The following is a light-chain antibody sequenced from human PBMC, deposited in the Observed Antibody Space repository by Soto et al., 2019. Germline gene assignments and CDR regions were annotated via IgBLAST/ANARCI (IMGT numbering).Light chain of an antibody. CDR1: SSDVGGYNY. Sequence: QSALTQPASVSGSPGQSITISCTGTSSDVGGYNYVSWYQQHPGKGPKLMIYDVSDRPSGVSSRFSGSKSGNTASLTISGLQAEDEADYFCSSYTSSSTPFVFGSGTKVTVL. CDR3: SSYTSSSTPFV. CDR2: DVS. J-gene: IGLJ1*01. V-gene: IGLV2-14*03.